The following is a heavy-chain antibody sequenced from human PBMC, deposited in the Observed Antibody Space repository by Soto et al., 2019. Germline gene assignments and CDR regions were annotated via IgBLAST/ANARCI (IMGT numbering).Heavy chain of an antibody. D-gene: IGHD3-3*01. J-gene: IGHJ4*02. Sequence: QVQLQESGPGLVKPSQTLSLTCTVSGGSISSGGYYWSWIRQHPGTGLEWIGYIYYSGSTYYNPSLKSRVTISVETSKNQVSLKLSSVTAADTAVYYCAGGEGNDFWSGPYDYWGQGTLVTVSS. V-gene: IGHV4-31*03. CDR3: AGGEGNDFWSGPYDY. CDR1: GGSISSGGYY. CDR2: IYYSGST.